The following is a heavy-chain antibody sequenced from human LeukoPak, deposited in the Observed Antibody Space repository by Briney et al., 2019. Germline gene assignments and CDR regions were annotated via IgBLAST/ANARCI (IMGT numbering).Heavy chain of an antibody. Sequence: GGSLRLSCAASGFTFSSYSMNWVRQAPGKGLEWVSAISGSGGSTYYADSVKGRFTISRDNSKNTLYLQMNSLRAEDTAVYYCAKSYGSGSYYYDYWGQGTLVTVSS. J-gene: IGHJ4*02. CDR3: AKSYGSGSYYYDY. CDR1: GFTFSSYS. V-gene: IGHV3-23*01. CDR2: ISGSGGST. D-gene: IGHD3-10*01.